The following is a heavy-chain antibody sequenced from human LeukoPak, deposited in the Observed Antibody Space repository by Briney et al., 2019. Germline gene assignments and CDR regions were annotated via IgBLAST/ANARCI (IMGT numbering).Heavy chain of an antibody. D-gene: IGHD5-24*01. V-gene: IGHV1-18*01. CDR2: ISAYNGNT. CDR1: GYTFSTYG. J-gene: IGHJ3*02. Sequence: ASVKVSCKTSGYTFSTYGIAWVRQAPGQGLEWMGWISAYNGNTNYAQNLQGRVTITTDESTSTAYMELSSLRSEDTAVYYCAREMATTHDAFDIWGQGTMVTVSS. CDR3: AREMATTHDAFDI.